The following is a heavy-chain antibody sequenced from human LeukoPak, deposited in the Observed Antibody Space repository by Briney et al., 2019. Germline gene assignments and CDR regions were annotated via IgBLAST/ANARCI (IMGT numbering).Heavy chain of an antibody. V-gene: IGHV3-48*01. CDR1: GFTFSSYS. D-gene: IGHD1-26*01. CDR3: ARDRWELLRDY. Sequence: TGGSLRLSCAASGFTFSSYSMNWVRQAPGKGLEWVSYLSSSSSTIYYADSVKGRFTISRDNAKNSLYLQMNSLRAEDTAVYYCARDRWELLRDYWGQGTLVTVSS. J-gene: IGHJ4*02. CDR2: LSSSSSTI.